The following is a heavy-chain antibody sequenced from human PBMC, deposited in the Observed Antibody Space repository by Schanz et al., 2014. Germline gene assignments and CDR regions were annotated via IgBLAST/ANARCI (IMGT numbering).Heavy chain of an antibody. CDR2: IATSSGTR. V-gene: IGHV3-48*01. CDR3: ARPNCRRKIDFDY. J-gene: IGHJ4*02. D-gene: IGHD2-21*01. Sequence: EVQLVESGGGFVQPGGSLRLSCEASGFDFNSYSMNWVRQVPGRGLEWLSYIATSSGTRHYADSVKGRFTMSRDNSKNTLYLQMNSLRAADTAVYYCARPNCRRKIDFDYWGRGTLVTVSS. CDR1: GFDFNSYS.